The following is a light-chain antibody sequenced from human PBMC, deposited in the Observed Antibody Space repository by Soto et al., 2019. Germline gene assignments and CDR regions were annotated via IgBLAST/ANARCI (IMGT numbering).Light chain of an antibody. CDR2: GAS. V-gene: IGKV3-20*01. J-gene: IGKJ1*01. CDR1: QTVTSNY. Sequence: DIVLTQSPATLSLSPGDRVTLSCRASQTVTSNYLAWYQQKPGQAPRLLIYGASTRATGIPGRFSGSGSGTDFTLTITRLEPEDFAVYYCQQYGNSPRTFGQGTKVDIK. CDR3: QQYGNSPRT.